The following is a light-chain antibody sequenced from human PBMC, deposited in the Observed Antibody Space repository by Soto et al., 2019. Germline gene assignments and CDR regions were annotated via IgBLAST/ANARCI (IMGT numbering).Light chain of an antibody. Sequence: EIVMTQSPATLSVSPGEGVTLSCRASQSVGRNLAWYQQKPGQAPRLLIYEASTRATGLPARFSGSGSGTEFTLTITSLKYEDFAVQLSQQYNRWTPITFGQGTRLEIK. CDR1: QSVGRN. CDR2: EAS. J-gene: IGKJ5*01. CDR3: QQYNRWTPIT. V-gene: IGKV3-15*01.